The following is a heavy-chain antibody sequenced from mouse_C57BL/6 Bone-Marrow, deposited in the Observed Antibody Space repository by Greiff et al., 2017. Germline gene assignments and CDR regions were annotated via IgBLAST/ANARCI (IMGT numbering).Heavy chain of an antibody. V-gene: IGHV1-81*01. Sequence: VQLQQSGAELARPGASVKLSCKASGYTFTSYGISWVKQRTGQGLEWIGEIYPRSGNTYYNEKFKGKATLTADKSSSTAYMERRSLTSEDSAVYFCARERSSGYLAYWGQGTLVTVSA. CDR1: GYTFTSYG. J-gene: IGHJ3*01. CDR3: ARERSSGYLAY. D-gene: IGHD3-2*02. CDR2: IYPRSGNT.